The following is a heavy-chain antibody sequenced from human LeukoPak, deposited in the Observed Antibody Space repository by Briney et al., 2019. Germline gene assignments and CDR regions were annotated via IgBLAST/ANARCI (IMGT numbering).Heavy chain of an antibody. CDR3: ARSVFTATQNPYYFNY. CDR2: IYYSGST. D-gene: IGHD5-18*01. Sequence: SETLSLTCTVSGGSISSSSYYWGWIRQPPGKGLEWIGSIYYSGSTYYNPSLKSRVTISVDTSKNQFSLKLSSVTAADTAVYYCARSVFTATQNPYYFNYWGQGIPVTVSS. V-gene: IGHV4-39*01. CDR1: GGSISSSSYY. J-gene: IGHJ4*02.